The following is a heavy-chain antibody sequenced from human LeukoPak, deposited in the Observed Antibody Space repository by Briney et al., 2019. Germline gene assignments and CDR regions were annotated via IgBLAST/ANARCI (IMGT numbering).Heavy chain of an antibody. CDR2: IKQDGSEK. V-gene: IGHV3-7*01. Sequence: GGSLRLSCAVSGFTFSSYWMSWVRQAPGKGLEWVANIKQDGSEKYYVDSVKGRFTISRDNAKNSLYLQMNSLRAEDTAVYYCARDTYYDFWSGRDDAFDIWGQGTMVTVSS. J-gene: IGHJ3*02. D-gene: IGHD3-3*01. CDR3: ARDTYYDFWSGRDDAFDI. CDR1: GFTFSSYW.